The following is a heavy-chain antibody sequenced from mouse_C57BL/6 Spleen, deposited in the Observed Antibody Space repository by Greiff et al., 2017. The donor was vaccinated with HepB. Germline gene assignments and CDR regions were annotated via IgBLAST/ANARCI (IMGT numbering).Heavy chain of an antibody. D-gene: IGHD1-1*01. CDR2: ISSGSSTI. CDR3: ARIGYYGSSPLDY. Sequence: EVNVVESGGGLVKPGGSLKLSCAASGFTFSDYGMHWVRQAPEQGLEWVAYISSGSSTIYYADTVKGRFTISRDNAKNTLFLQMTSLRSEDTAMYYCARIGYYGSSPLDYWGQGTTLTVSS. CDR1: GFTFSDYG. J-gene: IGHJ2*01. V-gene: IGHV5-17*01.